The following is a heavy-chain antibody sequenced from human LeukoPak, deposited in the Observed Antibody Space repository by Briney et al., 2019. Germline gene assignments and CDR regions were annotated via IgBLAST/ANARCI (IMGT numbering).Heavy chain of an antibody. Sequence: GESLQISCKGSGYSFTSYWIGWVRQLPGKGLEWMGIIYPGDSDTRYSPSFQGQVTISADKSISTAYLQWSSLKASDTAMYYCARHARIAAAGNFDYWGQGTLVTVSS. J-gene: IGHJ4*02. CDR3: ARHARIAAAGNFDY. CDR1: GYSFTSYW. D-gene: IGHD6-13*01. CDR2: IYPGDSDT. V-gene: IGHV5-51*01.